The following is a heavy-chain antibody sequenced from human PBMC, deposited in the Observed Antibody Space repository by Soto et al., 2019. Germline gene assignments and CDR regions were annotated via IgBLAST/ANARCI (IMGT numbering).Heavy chain of an antibody. V-gene: IGHV4-38-2*01. Sequence: PSETVSLTCAVSNFSLSKVYYWGWIRQPPGKGLEWIGSIHQSGSPYYNPSLKSRLTISIDMSKKQFSLRLSSVTAADTAVYYCARGAPRGIIHDFDSWGQGSLVTVSS. J-gene: IGHJ4*02. CDR1: NFSLSKVYY. D-gene: IGHD3-10*01. CDR2: IHQSGSP. CDR3: ARGAPRGIIHDFDS.